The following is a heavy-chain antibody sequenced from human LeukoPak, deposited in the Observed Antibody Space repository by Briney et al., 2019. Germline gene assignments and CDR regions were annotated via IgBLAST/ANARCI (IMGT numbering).Heavy chain of an antibody. CDR3: AKVKERTKATIPDYFQH. CDR2: INPDSGGT. CDR1: GYTFTGYY. D-gene: IGHD4-17*01. J-gene: IGHJ1*01. V-gene: IGHV1-2*02. Sequence: ASVKVSCKASGYTFTGYYMHWVRQAPGQGLEWMGWINPDSGGTNYGKNFQGRVTMTRDTSISIVYMEMNRLRSDDTAVYHCAKVKERTKATIPDYFQHWGQGTLVTVSS.